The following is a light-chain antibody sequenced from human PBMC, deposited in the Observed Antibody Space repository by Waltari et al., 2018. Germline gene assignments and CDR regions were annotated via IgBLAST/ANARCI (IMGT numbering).Light chain of an antibody. Sequence: QSALTQPASVSGSPGQSITISCTGTSSDMADYEYVSWYQQHPGKAPKLLISEVSRRPSGISNRFSGSKSGNTASLTISGLQSEDEADYFCSSYTTTTTYVTFGGGTKLTVL. CDR1: SSDMADYEY. V-gene: IGLV2-14*01. CDR3: SSYTTTTTYVT. CDR2: EVS. J-gene: IGLJ2*01.